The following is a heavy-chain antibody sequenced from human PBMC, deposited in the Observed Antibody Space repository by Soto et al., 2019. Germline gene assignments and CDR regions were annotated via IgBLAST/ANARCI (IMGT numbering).Heavy chain of an antibody. D-gene: IGHD6-13*01. V-gene: IGHV1-69*02. J-gene: IGHJ3*02. CDR1: GGTFSTYT. CDR3: TLGSWSAETFDI. Sequence: QVQLLQSGAEMKKPGSSVKVSCKASGGTFSTYTIIWVRQAPGQGLEWMGRIIPMLDITNTAQSFLGRVMLTADKSTSTAYLELSALRSDDTAIYFCTLGSWSAETFDIWGRGTMVTVSS. CDR2: IIPMLDIT.